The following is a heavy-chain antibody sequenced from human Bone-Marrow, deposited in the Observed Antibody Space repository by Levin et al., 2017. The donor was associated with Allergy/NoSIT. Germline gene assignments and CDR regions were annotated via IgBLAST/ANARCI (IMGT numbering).Heavy chain of an antibody. CDR2: IYYNGST. CDR3: ARVLAGFDGSAMAYDY. J-gene: IGHJ4*02. D-gene: IGHD3-10*01. V-gene: IGHV4-31*03. CDR1: GASIRSGAYY. Sequence: ASETLSLTCTVSGASIRSGAYYWSWVRQPPGQGLEWIGYIYYNGSTYFNPSLKSRVSISVDTSKNQFSLKLSSVTAADTADYYCARVLAGFDGSAMAYDYWGRGSLVTVSS.